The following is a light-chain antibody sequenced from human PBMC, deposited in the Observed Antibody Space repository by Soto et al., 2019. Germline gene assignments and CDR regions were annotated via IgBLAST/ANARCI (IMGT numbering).Light chain of an antibody. J-gene: IGLJ2*01. CDR2: EVS. V-gene: IGLV2-14*01. CDR3: SSFTSSSTLI. Sequence: QSALTQPASVSGSPGQSITISCTGTSSDIGAYRFVSWYQQYPGKTPTLMIYEVSNRPSGLSNRFSGSKSGNTASLTISGLQPEDEADYYCSSFTSSSTLIFGGGTQLTVL. CDR1: SSDIGAYRF.